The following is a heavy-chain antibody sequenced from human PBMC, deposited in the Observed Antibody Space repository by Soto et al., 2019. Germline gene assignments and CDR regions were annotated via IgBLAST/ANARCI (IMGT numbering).Heavy chain of an antibody. D-gene: IGHD1-26*01. CDR1: GFTFTSSA. Sequence: SVKVSCKASGFTFTSSAVQWVRQARGQRLEWIGWIVVGSGNTNYAQKFQERVTITRDMSTSTAYMELSSLRSEDTAVYYCAAGSYSGSYLNAFDIWGQGTMVTVSS. V-gene: IGHV1-58*01. CDR3: AAGSYSGSYLNAFDI. J-gene: IGHJ3*02. CDR2: IVVGSGNT.